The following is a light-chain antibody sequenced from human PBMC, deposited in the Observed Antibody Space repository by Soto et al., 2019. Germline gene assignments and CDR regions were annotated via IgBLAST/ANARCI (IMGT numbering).Light chain of an antibody. CDR2: GNS. CDR1: SSNIGAGYD. Sequence: QSVLTQPPSVSEAPGQRVTISCTGSSSNIGAGYDVHWYQQLPGTAPKLLIYGNSNRPSGVPDRFSGSKSGTSASLAITGLQAEDEADYYCQSYDSSLSGPSYVFGTGTKVTVL. V-gene: IGLV1-40*01. CDR3: QSYDSSLSGPSYV. J-gene: IGLJ1*01.